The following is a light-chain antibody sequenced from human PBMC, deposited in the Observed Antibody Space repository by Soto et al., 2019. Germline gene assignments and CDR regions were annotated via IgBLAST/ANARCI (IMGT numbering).Light chain of an antibody. Sequence: DIKVTQSPCTLPAAVGDRVTITCGANQTISSWLAWYQHKPGKAPKLLIYKASTLKSGVPSRFSGSGSGTEFTLTLSSLQPDDFATHYCQHYNSYSEAFGQGTKVDI. CDR3: QHYNSYSEA. CDR2: KAS. CDR1: QTISSW. V-gene: IGKV1-5*03. J-gene: IGKJ1*01.